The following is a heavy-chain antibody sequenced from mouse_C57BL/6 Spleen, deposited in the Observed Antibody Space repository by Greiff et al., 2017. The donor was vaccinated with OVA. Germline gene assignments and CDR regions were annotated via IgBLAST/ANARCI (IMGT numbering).Heavy chain of an antibody. D-gene: IGHD2-3*01. V-gene: IGHV14-2*01. CDR3: ARGGYSFAY. CDR1: GFNIKDYY. Sequence: EVQLQQSGAELVKPGASVKLSCTASGFNIKDYYMHWVKQRTEQGLEWIGRIDPEDGETKYAPKFQGKATITADTSSNTADLQLSSLTSEDTAVYYCARGGYSFAYWGQGTLVTVSA. CDR2: IDPEDGET. J-gene: IGHJ3*01.